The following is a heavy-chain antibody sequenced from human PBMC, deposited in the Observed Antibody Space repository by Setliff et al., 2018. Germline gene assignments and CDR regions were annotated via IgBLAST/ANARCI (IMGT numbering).Heavy chain of an antibody. V-gene: IGHV4-38-2*02. Sequence: SETLSLTCTVSGYSISSGYYWGWIRQPPGKGLEWIGSIYHSGSTYYNPSLKSRVTISVDTSKNQFSLKLSSVTAADTAVYYCARTDLRYQTDYWGQGTLVTVSS. J-gene: IGHJ4*02. CDR2: IYHSGST. D-gene: IGHD2-2*01. CDR3: ARTDLRYQTDY. CDR1: GYSISSGYY.